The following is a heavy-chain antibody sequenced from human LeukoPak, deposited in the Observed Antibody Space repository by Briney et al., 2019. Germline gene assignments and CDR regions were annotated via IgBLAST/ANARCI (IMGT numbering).Heavy chain of an antibody. D-gene: IGHD2-21*02. J-gene: IGHJ6*04. Sequence: GGSLRLSCAASGFTFSSYSMNWVRQAPGKGLEWVSSISSSSSYIYYADSVKGRFTISRDNAKNSLYLQMNSLRAEDTAVYYCARGSLAVTGWDVWGKGTTVTVSS. CDR2: ISSSSSYI. CDR1: GFTFSSYS. V-gene: IGHV3-21*01. CDR3: ARGSLAVTGWDV.